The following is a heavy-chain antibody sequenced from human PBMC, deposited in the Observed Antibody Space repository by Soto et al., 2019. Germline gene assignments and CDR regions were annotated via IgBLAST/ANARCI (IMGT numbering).Heavy chain of an antibody. CDR3: ARGQDGDYANDNWFDP. D-gene: IGHD4-17*01. J-gene: IGHJ5*02. CDR2: MNPNSGNT. Sequence: GASVKVSCKASGYTFTSYDINWVRQATGQGLEWMGWMNPNSGNTGYAQKFQGRVTMTRNTSISTAYMELSSLRSEDTAVYYCARGQDGDYANDNWFDPWGQGTLVPVSS. V-gene: IGHV1-8*01. CDR1: GYTFTSYD.